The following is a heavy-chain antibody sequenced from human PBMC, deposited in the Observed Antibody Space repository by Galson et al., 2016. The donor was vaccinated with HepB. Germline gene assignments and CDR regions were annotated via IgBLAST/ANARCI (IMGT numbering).Heavy chain of an antibody. Sequence: SLRLSCAASGFTFRSFAMSWVRQAPRKGLEWVAAFSGGAGPTYYADSVRGRFTISRDNSKNTLFLQMNSRKDEDTAVYYCVKWAQGDLRQGGSYFDYWGQGALVTVSS. CDR3: VKWAQGDLRQGGSYFDY. CDR2: FSGGAGPT. CDR1: GFTFRSFA. V-gene: IGHV3-23*01. J-gene: IGHJ4*02. D-gene: IGHD2-21*02.